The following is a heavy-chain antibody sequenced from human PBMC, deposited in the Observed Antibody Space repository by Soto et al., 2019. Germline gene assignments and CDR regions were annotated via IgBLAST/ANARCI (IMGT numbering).Heavy chain of an antibody. CDR2: INSGGSST. Sequence: GGSLRLSCAASGFTFSSYAMHWVRQAPGKGLVWVSRINSGGSSTSYADSVKGRFTISRDNAKNTLYLQMNSLRAEDTAVYYCAVPYLYSSSTFDMWGQGTMVTVSS. CDR3: AVPYLYSSSTFDM. V-gene: IGHV3-74*01. D-gene: IGHD6-6*01. J-gene: IGHJ3*02. CDR1: GFTFSSYA.